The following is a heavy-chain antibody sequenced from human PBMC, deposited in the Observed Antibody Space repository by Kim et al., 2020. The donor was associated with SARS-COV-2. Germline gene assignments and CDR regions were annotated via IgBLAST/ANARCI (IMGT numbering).Heavy chain of an antibody. J-gene: IGHJ2*01. V-gene: IGHV4-34*01. Sequence: SETLSLTCAVYGGSFSGYYWSWIRQPPGKGLEWIGEINHSGSTNYNPSLKSRVTISVDTSKNQFSLKLSSVTAADTAVYYCARERNYYDSSGPRSIDLWGRGTLVTVSS. CDR2: INHSGST. CDR3: ARERNYYDSSGPRSIDL. D-gene: IGHD3-22*01. CDR1: GGSFSGYY.